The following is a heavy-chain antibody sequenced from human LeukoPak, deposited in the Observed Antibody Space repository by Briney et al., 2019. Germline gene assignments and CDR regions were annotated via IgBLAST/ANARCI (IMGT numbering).Heavy chain of an antibody. J-gene: IGHJ3*02. CDR2: INPNSGGT. V-gene: IGHV1-2*02. CDR1: GYTFTGYY. Sequence: ASVKVSCKASGYTFTGYYMHWVRQAPGQGLEWMGWINPNSGGTNYAQKFQGRVTMTGDTSISTAYMELSRLRSDDTAVYYCAREVSLIDAFDIWGQGTMVTVSS. CDR3: AREVSLIDAFDI.